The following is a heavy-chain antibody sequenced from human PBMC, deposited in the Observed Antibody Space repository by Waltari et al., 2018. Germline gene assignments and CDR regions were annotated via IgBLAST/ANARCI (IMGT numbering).Heavy chain of an antibody. CDR2: INPNSGGT. J-gene: IGHJ4*02. V-gene: IGHV1-2*06. CDR3: ARVRVTGTTDY. D-gene: IGHD1-7*01. CDR1: GYTFTGYY. Sequence: QVQLVQSGAEVKKPGASVKVSCKASGYTFTGYYMHWVRQAPGQGLEWMGRINPNSGGTNYAPKCQGRVTMTRDTSISTAYMELSRLRSDDTAVDYCARVRVTGTTDYWGQGTLVTVSS.